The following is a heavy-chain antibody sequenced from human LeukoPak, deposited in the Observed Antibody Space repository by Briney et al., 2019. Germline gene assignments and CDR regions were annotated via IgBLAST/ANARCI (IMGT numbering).Heavy chain of an antibody. D-gene: IGHD2-2*01. CDR2: ISYDGSNK. J-gene: IGHJ3*02. CDR1: GFTFSSYS. CDR3: AKDPGGGCSTTTCYGDAVDI. V-gene: IGHV3-30*18. Sequence: GGSLRLSCAASGFTFSSYSMNWVRQAPGEGLEWVAVISYDGSNKFYGESVKGRFTISRDNSKNTLYLQVNSLRVEDTAVYYCAKDPGGGCSTTTCYGDAVDIWGQGTMVTVSS.